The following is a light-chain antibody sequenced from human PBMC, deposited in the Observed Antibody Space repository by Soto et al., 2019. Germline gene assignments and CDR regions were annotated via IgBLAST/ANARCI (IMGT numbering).Light chain of an antibody. V-gene: IGLV2-18*02. CDR3: NSFTTSSTHV. J-gene: IGLJ1*01. CDR2: EVN. Sequence: QSALTQPPSASGSPGQSVTISCTGTSSDVGGYDYVSWYQQPPGTAPKLIIYEVNNRPSGVPDRFSGSKSGNTASLTISGLQAEDEADYYCNSFTTSSTHVFGTGTKLTVL. CDR1: SSDVGGYDY.